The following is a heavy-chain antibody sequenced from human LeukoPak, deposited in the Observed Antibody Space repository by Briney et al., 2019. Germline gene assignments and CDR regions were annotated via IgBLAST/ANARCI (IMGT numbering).Heavy chain of an antibody. J-gene: IGHJ5*02. CDR2: IYYSGST. CDR3: ASTYSSSWYNWFDP. D-gene: IGHD6-13*01. Sequence: KPSETLSLTCTVSGGSISSYYWSWIRQPPEKGLEWIGYIYYSGSTNYNPSLKSRVTISVDTSKNQFSLKLSSVTAADTAVYYCASTYSSSWYNWFDPWGQGTLGTVSS. CDR1: GGSISSYY. V-gene: IGHV4-59*01.